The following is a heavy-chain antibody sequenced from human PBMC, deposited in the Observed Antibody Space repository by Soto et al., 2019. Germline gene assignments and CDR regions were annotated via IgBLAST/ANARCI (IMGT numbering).Heavy chain of an antibody. Sequence: ASVKVSCKVSGYTLTELSMHWVRQAPGKGLEWMGGFDSEDGETIYAQKFQGRVTMTEDTSTDTAYMELSSLRSEDTAVYYCATTFYDSSGYSPFDYWGQGTLVTVS. CDR1: GYTLTELS. V-gene: IGHV1-24*01. CDR2: FDSEDGET. D-gene: IGHD3-22*01. J-gene: IGHJ4*02. CDR3: ATTFYDSSGYSPFDY.